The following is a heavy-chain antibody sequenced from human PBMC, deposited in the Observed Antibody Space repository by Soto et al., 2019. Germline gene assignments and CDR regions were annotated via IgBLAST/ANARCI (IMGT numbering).Heavy chain of an antibody. CDR2: ISYDGSNK. D-gene: IGHD6-13*01. V-gene: IGHV3-30-3*01. Sequence: GGSLRLSCAASGFTFSSYAMHWVRQAPGKGLEWVAVISYDGSNKYYADSVKGRFTISRDNSKNTLYLQMNSLRAEDTAVYYCARRVYSSSWPTFDYWGQGTLVTVSS. J-gene: IGHJ4*02. CDR1: GFTFSSYA. CDR3: ARRVYSSSWPTFDY.